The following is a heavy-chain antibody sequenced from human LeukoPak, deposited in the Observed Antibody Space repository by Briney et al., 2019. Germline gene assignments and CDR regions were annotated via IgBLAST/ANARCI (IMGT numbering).Heavy chain of an antibody. V-gene: IGHV4-30-2*03. CDR2: IYYSGST. Sequence: PSQTLSLTCAVSGGSISSGGYSWSWIRQPPGKGLEWIGYIYYSGSTYYNPSLKSRVTISVDTSKNQFSLKLSSVTAADTAVYYCASAIVVVTATTFDAFDIWGQGTMVTVSS. CDR1: GGSISSGGYS. J-gene: IGHJ3*02. D-gene: IGHD2-21*02. CDR3: ASAIVVVTATTFDAFDI.